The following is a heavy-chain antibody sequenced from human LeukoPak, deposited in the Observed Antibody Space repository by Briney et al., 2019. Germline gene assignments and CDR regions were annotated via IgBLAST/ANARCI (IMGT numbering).Heavy chain of an antibody. CDR2: INPNSCCT. Sequence: SVKVSCKASGYTFTGYYMHWLRQAPGQRLEWMGRINPNSCCTNYAQKFQRRVTMTRVTSISTAYMELCKLRSDDTAVYYCARDRAHYMSTFEGVENWFDPWGQGTLVTVSS. V-gene: IGHV1-2*06. CDR1: GYTFTGYY. J-gene: IGHJ5*02. CDR3: ARDRAHYMSTFEGVENWFDP. D-gene: IGHD3-16*01.